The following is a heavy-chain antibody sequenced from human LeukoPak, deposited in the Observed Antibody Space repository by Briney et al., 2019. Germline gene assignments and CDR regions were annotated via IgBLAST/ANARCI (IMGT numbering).Heavy chain of an antibody. CDR3: ARPLGGSYPD. V-gene: IGHV1-18*01. CDR2: ISAGNGNT. J-gene: IGHJ4*02. Sequence: ASVKVSCKASGYTFTSYGISWVRQAPGQGLEWMGWISAGNGNTKYSQKFQGRVTITRDTSASTAYMELSSLRSEDTAVYYCARPLGGSYPDWGQGTLVTVSS. D-gene: IGHD1-26*01. CDR1: GYTFTSYG.